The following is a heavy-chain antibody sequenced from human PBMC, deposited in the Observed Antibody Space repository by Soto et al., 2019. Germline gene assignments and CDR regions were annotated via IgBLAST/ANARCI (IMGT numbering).Heavy chain of an antibody. D-gene: IGHD2-2*01. CDR3: AREFRRDCSSTSCLFFDH. J-gene: IGHJ4*02. Sequence: EVQLLESGGGLVQPGGSLRLSCAASGFTISSYAMSWVRQAPGKGLEWVSGISGSGGSIYYADSVKGRFTISRDNSKNTLYLQMDSLRAEDTAVYYCAREFRRDCSSTSCLFFDHWGQGTLVIVSS. V-gene: IGHV3-23*01. CDR2: ISGSGGSI. CDR1: GFTISSYA.